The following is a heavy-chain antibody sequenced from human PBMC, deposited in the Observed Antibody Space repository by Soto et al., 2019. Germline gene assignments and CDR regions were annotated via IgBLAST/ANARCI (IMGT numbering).Heavy chain of an antibody. CDR2: ISSSSSHL. Sequence: EVQLVESGGGLVKPGGSLRLSCGASGFTFTNYNLNWVRQAPGKGLEWVSSISSSSSHLYYADSVKGGFTISKDNANHQRSLQTTLLPAEETPVYFRARDLEEMMAQTQTYYYQYGMDVWGQGTTVTVSS. CDR1: GFTFTNYN. D-gene: IGHD2-21*01. J-gene: IGHJ6*02. V-gene: IGHV3-21*01. CDR3: ARDLEEMMAQTQTYYYQYGMDV.